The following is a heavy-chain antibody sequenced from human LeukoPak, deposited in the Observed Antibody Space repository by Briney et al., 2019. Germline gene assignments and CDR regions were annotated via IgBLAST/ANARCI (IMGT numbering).Heavy chain of an antibody. CDR3: ATYTHWVAGDV. CDR2: MNQDGSAK. CDR1: GFTFSDSW. D-gene: IGHD3-16*01. V-gene: IGHV3-7*01. J-gene: IGHJ6*02. Sequence: GGSLRLSCAASGFTFSDSWMSWVRQAPGKGLGGVANMNQDGSAKGYVDSVKGRFTISRDNARNSLYLQMSSLRPEDTAVYYCATYTHWVAGDVWGQGTTVTVSS.